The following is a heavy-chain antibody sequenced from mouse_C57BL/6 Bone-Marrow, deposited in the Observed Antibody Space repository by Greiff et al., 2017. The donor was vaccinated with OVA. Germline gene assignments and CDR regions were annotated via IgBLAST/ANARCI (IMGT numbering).Heavy chain of an antibody. J-gene: IGHJ2*01. Sequence: QVQLKQSGPELVKPGASVKISCKASGYAFSSSWMNWVKQRPGKGLEWIGRIYPGDGDTNYNGKFKGKATLTADKSSSTAYMQLSSLTSEDSAVYFCARFYYGSSYVGSFDYWGRGTTLTVSS. CDR1: GYAFSSSW. D-gene: IGHD1-1*01. V-gene: IGHV1-82*01. CDR2: IYPGDGDT. CDR3: ARFYYGSSYVGSFDY.